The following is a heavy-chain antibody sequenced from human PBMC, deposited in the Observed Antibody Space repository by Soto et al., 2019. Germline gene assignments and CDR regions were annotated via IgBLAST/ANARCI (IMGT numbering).Heavy chain of an antibody. J-gene: IGHJ6*02. CDR3: ARQRSMDV. V-gene: IGHV3-48*01. Sequence: EVQLVESGGGLVQPGGSLRLSCAASGFSFNDYSMNWVRQAPGKGLEWVSYISRSSGTIYYADSVKGRFTISRDNAKNSLYLQMNSLRAEDKAVYYCARQRSMDVWGQGTTVTVSS. CDR1: GFSFNDYS. CDR2: ISRSSGTI.